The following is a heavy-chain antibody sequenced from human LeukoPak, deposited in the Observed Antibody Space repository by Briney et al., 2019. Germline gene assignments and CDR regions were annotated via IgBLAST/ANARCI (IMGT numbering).Heavy chain of an antibody. CDR2: ISRSGSTK. D-gene: IGHD5-18*01. CDR1: GFTFSDYN. J-gene: IGHJ4*02. CDR3: ARDIYSYGFFEDY. V-gene: IGHV3-11*01. Sequence: GSLRLSCAASGFTFSDYNMRWIRQAPGKGLEWVSSISRSGSTKYYADSVKGRFTISRDNAKNSLFLQMNSLRAEDTAVYYCARDIYSYGFFEDYWGQGTLVTVSS.